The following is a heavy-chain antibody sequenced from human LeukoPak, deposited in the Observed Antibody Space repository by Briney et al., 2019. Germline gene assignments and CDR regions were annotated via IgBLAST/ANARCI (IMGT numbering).Heavy chain of an antibody. J-gene: IGHJ6*02. V-gene: IGHV3-64*04. Sequence: GGSLRLSCSVSGFTFSSYTMHWVRQAPGKGLEYVSAMSRDGRSTYYADSVKGRFTISRDNSKNTLYLQMNSLRAEDTAVYYCAKGLPSSYAPYYYAMDVWGQGTTVTVSS. CDR3: AKGLPSSYAPYYYAMDV. CDR1: GFTFSSYT. D-gene: IGHD2-2*01. CDR2: MSRDGRST.